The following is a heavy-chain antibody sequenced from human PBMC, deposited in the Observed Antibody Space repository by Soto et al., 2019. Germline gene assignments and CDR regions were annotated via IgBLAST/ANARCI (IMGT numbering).Heavy chain of an antibody. V-gene: IGHV1-18*04. Sequence: ASVKVSCKASGYTFTSYGISWVRQAPGQGLEWMGWISAYNGNTKYAQKLQGRVTMTTDTSTSTAYMELRSLRSDDTAVYYCARVRYYYDSSGSPDDYWGQGTLVTVSS. CDR2: ISAYNGNT. D-gene: IGHD3-22*01. J-gene: IGHJ4*02. CDR1: GYTFTSYG. CDR3: ARVRYYYDSSGSPDDY.